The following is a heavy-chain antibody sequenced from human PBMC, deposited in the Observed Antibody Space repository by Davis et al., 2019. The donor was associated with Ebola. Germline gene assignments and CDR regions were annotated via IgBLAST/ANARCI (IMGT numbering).Heavy chain of an antibody. V-gene: IGHV3-73*01. CDR1: GFTFSGSA. Sequence: GESLKISCAASGFTFSGSAMHWVRQASGKGLEWVGRIRSKANSYATAYAASVKGRFTISRDDSKNTAYLEMNSLNTEDTAVYYCTSLYYDFWSGYYSPQNHWGQGTLVTVSS. CDR2: IRSKANSYAT. CDR3: TSLYYDFWSGYYSPQNH. J-gene: IGHJ4*02. D-gene: IGHD3-3*01.